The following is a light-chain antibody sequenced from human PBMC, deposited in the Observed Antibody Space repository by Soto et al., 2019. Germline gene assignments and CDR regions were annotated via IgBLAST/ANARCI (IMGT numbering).Light chain of an antibody. CDR2: DAS. CDR1: QSVSSY. CDR3: QQFSSYPLT. Sequence: IVLTQTRATLSFSPGSRAALSRRASQSVSSYLAWYQQKPGQAPRLLIYDASNRATGIPDRFSGGGSGTDFTLTISRLEPEDFAVYYCQQFSSYPLTFGGGTKVDIK. J-gene: IGKJ4*01. V-gene: IGKV3-11*01.